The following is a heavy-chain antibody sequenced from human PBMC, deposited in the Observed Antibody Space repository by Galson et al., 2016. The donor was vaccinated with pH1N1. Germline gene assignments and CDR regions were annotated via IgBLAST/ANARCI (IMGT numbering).Heavy chain of an antibody. D-gene: IGHD2-15*01. J-gene: IGHJ4*02. CDR3: ARAVGGGSCH. CDR1: GFTFSDYY. CDR2: VSSTSTYT. Sequence: SLRLSCAASGFTFSDYYMSWIRQAPGKGLEWISYVSSTSTYTKYADSVEGRFTISRDNAKNSLYLQMNSLRAEDTAVYYCARAVGGGSCHWGQGTLVTVSS. V-gene: IGHV3-11*05.